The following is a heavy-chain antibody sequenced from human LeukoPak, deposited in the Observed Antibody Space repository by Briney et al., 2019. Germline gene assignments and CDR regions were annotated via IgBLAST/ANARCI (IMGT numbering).Heavy chain of an antibody. CDR3: ARGTMTTVTYYFDY. D-gene: IGHD4-17*01. Sequence: PSETLSLTCAVYGGSFSGYYWSWIRQPPGKGLEWIGGINHSGSTNYNPSLKSRVTISVATSKNQFSLKRSSVTAADTAVYYCARGTMTTVTYYFDYWGQGTLVTVSS. CDR2: INHSGST. J-gene: IGHJ4*02. CDR1: GGSFSGYY. V-gene: IGHV4-34*01.